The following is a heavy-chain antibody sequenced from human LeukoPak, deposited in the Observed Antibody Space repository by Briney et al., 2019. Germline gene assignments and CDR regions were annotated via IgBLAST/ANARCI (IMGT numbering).Heavy chain of an antibody. J-gene: IGHJ4*02. V-gene: IGHV3-74*01. D-gene: IGHD5-12*01. CDR2: IKDDGSMT. CDR3: AKAGHSGYDDLYYFDY. Sequence: GGSLRLSCAASGFTFSNYWMHWVRQVPGKGLVWVSRIKDDGSMTDYADSVKGRFTISRDNAKNSLYLQMNSLGAEDMALYYCAKAGHSGYDDLYYFDYWGQGTLVTVSS. CDR1: GFTFSNYW.